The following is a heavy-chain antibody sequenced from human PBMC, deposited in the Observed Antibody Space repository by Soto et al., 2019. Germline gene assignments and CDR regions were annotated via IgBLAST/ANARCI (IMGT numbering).Heavy chain of an antibody. CDR2: MNPNSGNT. J-gene: IGHJ6*02. CDR1: GYTFTSYD. CDR3: TRDPPYDILAGSYYYYRMDV. Sequence: QVQLVQSGAEVKKPGASVKVSCKASGYTFTSYDINWVRQATGQGLEWMGWMNPNSGNTGYAQKFQGRVTMTRNTSISTAYMELSSLRSEDTAVYYCTRDPPYDILAGSYYYYRMDVWGQGTTVTVSS. D-gene: IGHD3-9*01. V-gene: IGHV1-8*01.